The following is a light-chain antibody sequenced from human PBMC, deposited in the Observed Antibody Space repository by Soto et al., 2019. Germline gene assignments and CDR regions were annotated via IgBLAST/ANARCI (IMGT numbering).Light chain of an antibody. J-gene: IGLJ1*01. Sequence: QSALTQPRSVSGSPGQSVTISCTGTSSDVGAYNYVSWYQQHPGKAPKLVIYDVSKRPSGVPNRFSGSKSGNTASLTISGLQAEDEADYYCCSFAGSYTVVFGTGTKLTVL. CDR1: SSDVGAYNY. CDR3: CSFAGSYTVV. CDR2: DVS. V-gene: IGLV2-11*01.